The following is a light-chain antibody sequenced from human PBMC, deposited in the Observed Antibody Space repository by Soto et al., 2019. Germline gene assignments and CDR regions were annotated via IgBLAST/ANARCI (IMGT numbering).Light chain of an antibody. CDR3: QQYNTYMAT. J-gene: IGKJ1*01. CDR2: DAS. Sequence: DIQMTQSPSSLSASVGDRVTITCQASQDISNYLNWYQQKPGKAPKLLIYDASNLESGVPSRFSGSGSGTEFTLTISGLQPDDFATYYCQQYNTYMATFGQGTKVDI. CDR1: QDISNY. V-gene: IGKV1-33*01.